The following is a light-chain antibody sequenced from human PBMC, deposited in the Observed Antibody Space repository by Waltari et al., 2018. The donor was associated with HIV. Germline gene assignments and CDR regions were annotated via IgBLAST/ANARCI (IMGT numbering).Light chain of an antibody. Sequence: QSALTQPPSASGSPGQSVTISCPGTNSDIGGYNYVSWYQQHPGKAPKLVISEVTKWPSGVPGRFSGSKSGTTASLTVSGLQAEDEADYYCSSYANKNGFYVVFGGGTRLTVL. CDR1: NSDIGGYNY. CDR2: EVT. J-gene: IGLJ2*01. CDR3: SSYANKNGFYVV. V-gene: IGLV2-8*01.